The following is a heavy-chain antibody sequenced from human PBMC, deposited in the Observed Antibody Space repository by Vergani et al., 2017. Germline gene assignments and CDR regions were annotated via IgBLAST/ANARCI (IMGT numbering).Heavy chain of an antibody. CDR3: ARDCTSGGCPDHYGMDV. CDR2: IGSSGPYI. Sequence: EVQLVESGGGLVKPGGSLRLSCAASGFTFSEFSMSWVRQAPGKGLEWVAFIGSSGPYINYADSVKGRFIISRDNTNNSLFLQLRILRAEDAAVYYCARDCTSGGCPDHYGMDVWGQGATVTVSS. J-gene: IGHJ6*02. CDR1: GFTFSEFS. D-gene: IGHD2-8*01. V-gene: IGHV3-21*06.